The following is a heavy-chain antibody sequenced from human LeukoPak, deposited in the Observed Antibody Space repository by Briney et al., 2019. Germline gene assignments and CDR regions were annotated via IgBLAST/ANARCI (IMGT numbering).Heavy chain of an antibody. J-gene: IGHJ6*03. CDR1: GGTFSSYA. D-gene: IGHD6-13*01. Sequence: SVKVSCKASGGTFSSYAISWVRQAPGQGLEWMGGIIPIFGTANYAQKFQGRVTITADESTSTAYMELSSLRSEDTAVYYCARDLSYSSSWYYYYMDVWGKGTTVTVSS. V-gene: IGHV1-69*13. CDR2: IIPIFGTA. CDR3: ARDLSYSSSWYYYYMDV.